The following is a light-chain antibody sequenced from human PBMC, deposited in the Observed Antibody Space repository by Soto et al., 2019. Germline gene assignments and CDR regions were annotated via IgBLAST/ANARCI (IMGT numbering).Light chain of an antibody. CDR2: AIS. J-gene: IGKJ1*01. CDR3: QQHSDSPWT. Sequence: EIVLTQSPGTLSLSPGESAALSCRASQSITSNYLVWYRQKPGQAPRLLIYAISSRAAGIPDRFSGSGSGTDFPLTITRLEPEDTAVYYCQQHSDSPWTFGQVTRVEI. CDR1: QSITSNY. V-gene: IGKV3-20*01.